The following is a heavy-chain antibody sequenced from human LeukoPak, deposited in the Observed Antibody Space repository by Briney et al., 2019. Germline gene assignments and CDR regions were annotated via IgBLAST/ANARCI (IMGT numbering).Heavy chain of an antibody. CDR2: ISSSSGYI. CDR3: ARDAGGRYYVPNWFDP. J-gene: IGHJ5*02. V-gene: IGHV3-21*01. CDR1: GVTFSSYS. Sequence: GGSLRVSRAASGVTFSSYSMNWVRQAPGKGLEWVSSISSSSGYIYYADSVKGRFTISRDNAKSSLYLHMNSLRAEDTAVYYCARDAGGRYYVPNWFDPWGQGTLVTVSS. D-gene: IGHD3-10*02.